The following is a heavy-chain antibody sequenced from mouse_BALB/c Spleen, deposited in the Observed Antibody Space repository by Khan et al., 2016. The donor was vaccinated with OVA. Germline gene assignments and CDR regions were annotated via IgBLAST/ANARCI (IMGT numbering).Heavy chain of an antibody. J-gene: IGHJ3*01. Sequence: VQLQESGAELAKPGASVKMSCKASGYNFTSYWMHWVKQRPGQGLEWIGYINPSTGYTEYNQRFKDKATLTADKSSSTAYMQLSSLTSEESAVYYCANHGSSSAGLTYWGQGTLVTVSA. CDR1: GYNFTSYW. V-gene: IGHV1-7*01. CDR2: INPSTGYT. CDR3: ANHGSSSAGLTY. D-gene: IGHD1-1*01.